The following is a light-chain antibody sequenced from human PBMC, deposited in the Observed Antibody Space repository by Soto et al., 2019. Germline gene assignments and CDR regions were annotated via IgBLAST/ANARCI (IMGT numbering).Light chain of an antibody. Sequence: EIVMTQSPGTLSVSPGERATLSCRASQSVSSNLAWYQQKPGQAPRLLIYGAVTRATGIPARFSGSGSGTEFTLTISSLQSEDSAVYYCQHRMNWPWTFGQGTKVDIK. CDR3: QHRMNWPWT. CDR2: GAV. V-gene: IGKV3D-15*01. CDR1: QSVSSN. J-gene: IGKJ1*01.